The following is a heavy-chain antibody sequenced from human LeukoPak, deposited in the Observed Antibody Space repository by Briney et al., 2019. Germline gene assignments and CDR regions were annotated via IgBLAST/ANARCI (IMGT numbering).Heavy chain of an antibody. Sequence: SETLSLTCTVSSGSISSYYWSWIRQPPGKGLEWIGYIYYSGSTNYNPSLKSRVTISVDTSKNQFSLKLSSVTAADTAVYYCARDRGPQGWYFDLWGRGTLVTVSS. CDR1: SGSISSYY. CDR2: IYYSGST. CDR3: ARDRGPQGWYFDL. D-gene: IGHD3-10*01. J-gene: IGHJ2*01. V-gene: IGHV4-59*01.